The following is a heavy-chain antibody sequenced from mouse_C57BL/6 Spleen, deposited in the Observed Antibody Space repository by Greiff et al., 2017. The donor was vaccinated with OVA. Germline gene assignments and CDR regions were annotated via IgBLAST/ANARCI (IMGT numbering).Heavy chain of an antibody. V-gene: IGHV1-53*01. CDR2: INPSNGGT. Sequence: QVQLQQPGTELVKPGASVKLSCKASGYTFTSYWMHWVKQRPGQGLEWIGNINPSNGGTNYNEKFKSKATLTVDKSSSTAYMQLSSLTSEDSAVYYCARRRANWDVGDHYFDYWGQGTTLTVSS. CDR1: GYTFTSYW. CDR3: ARRRANWDVGDHYFDY. D-gene: IGHD4-1*01. J-gene: IGHJ2*01.